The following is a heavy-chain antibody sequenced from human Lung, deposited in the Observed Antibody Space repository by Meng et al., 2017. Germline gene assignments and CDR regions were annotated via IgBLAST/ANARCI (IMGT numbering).Heavy chain of an antibody. Sequence: QLQLQESGPGLVKPSETLSPSCTVSGGSISSSSYYWGWTRQPPGKGLEWIGSIDNTGSTHYNPSLKSRVSMSVDTSKNQFSLRLNSVTAADTAVYYCVRLDWELLNWFDPWGQGTLVTVSS. CDR3: VRLDWELLNWFDP. CDR1: GGSISSSSYY. V-gene: IGHV4-39*01. J-gene: IGHJ5*02. D-gene: IGHD1-26*01. CDR2: IDNTGST.